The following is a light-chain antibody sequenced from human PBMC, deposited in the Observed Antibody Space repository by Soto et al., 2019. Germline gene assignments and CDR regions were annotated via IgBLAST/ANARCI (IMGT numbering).Light chain of an antibody. CDR3: LQHNRFPRT. Sequence: DIQMTQSPSSLSAYVGDRVTITCRASQDIGNDLGWYQQRPGKVPTRLIFGASNLQSGVPPRFSGSGSGTEFTLTIRSLQPEDFATYYCLQHNRFPRTFGQGTKVDI. CDR1: QDIGND. J-gene: IGKJ1*01. CDR2: GAS. V-gene: IGKV1-17*01.